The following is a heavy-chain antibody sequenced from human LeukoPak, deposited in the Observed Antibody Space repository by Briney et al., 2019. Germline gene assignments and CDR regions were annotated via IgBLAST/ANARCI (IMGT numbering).Heavy chain of an antibody. V-gene: IGHV1-2*06. CDR2: INPNSGGT. CDR3: ARDLSSTSNWELDY. CDR1: GYTVIDFF. J-gene: IGHJ4*02. Sequence: ASVKVSCKASGYTVIDFFIHWVRQAPGQGLEWMGRINPNSGGTEYPPNFQGRVTMTRDTSISATYMELNRLTSDDTAVYYCARDLSSTSNWELDYWGQGTLVTVSP. D-gene: IGHD7-27*01.